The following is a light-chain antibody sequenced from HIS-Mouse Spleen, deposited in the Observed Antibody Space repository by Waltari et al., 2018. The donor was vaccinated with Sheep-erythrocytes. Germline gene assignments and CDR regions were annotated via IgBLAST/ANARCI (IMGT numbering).Light chain of an antibody. V-gene: IGLV2-11*01. CDR1: SSDVGGYNY. CDR3: CSYAGSYNHV. J-gene: IGLJ1*01. CDR2: DVS. Sequence: QSALTQPRSVSGSPGQSVTISCTGTSSDVGGYNYVSWYQQHPGKAPKLMIYDVSKRPYGVPDRFVGSKAGNTASLTISGLQAEDEADYYCCSYAGSYNHVFATGTKVTVL.